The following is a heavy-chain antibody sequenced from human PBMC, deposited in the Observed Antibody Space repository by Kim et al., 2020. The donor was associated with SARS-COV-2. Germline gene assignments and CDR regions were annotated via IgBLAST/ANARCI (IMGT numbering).Heavy chain of an antibody. V-gene: IGHV1-46*01. CDR1: GYTFTSYY. D-gene: IGHD3-22*01. CDR2: INPSGGST. J-gene: IGHJ4*02. Sequence: ASVKVSCKASGYTFTSYYMHWVRQAPGQGLEWMGIINPSGGSTSYAQKFQGRVTMTRDTSTSTVYMELSSLRSEDTAVYYCAREATMIVVVITNHFDYWGQGTLVTVSS. CDR3: AREATMIVVVITNHFDY.